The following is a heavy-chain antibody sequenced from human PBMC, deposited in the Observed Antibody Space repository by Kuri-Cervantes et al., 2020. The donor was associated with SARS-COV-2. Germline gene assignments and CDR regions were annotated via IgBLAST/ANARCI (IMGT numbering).Heavy chain of an antibody. Sequence: GGSLRLSCAASGFTFSSYWMHWVRQAPGKGLVWVSRINSDGSSTSYADSVKGRFTISRDNAKNTLYLQMNSLRAEDTAVYYCARVPSITMVRGANSYSMDVWGQGTTVTVSS. CDR3: ARVPSITMVRGANSYSMDV. CDR1: GFTFSSYW. CDR2: INSDGSST. J-gene: IGHJ6*02. D-gene: IGHD3-10*01. V-gene: IGHV3-74*01.